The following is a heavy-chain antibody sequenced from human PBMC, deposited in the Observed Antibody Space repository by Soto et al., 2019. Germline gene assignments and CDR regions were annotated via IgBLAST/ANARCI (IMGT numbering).Heavy chain of an antibody. Sequence: EVQLVESGGGLVQPGGSLRLSCAASGFTFSSYAMHWVRQAPGKGLEYVSAISSNGDSTYYANSVKGRFTISRDNSKNTLYLQRGSLRAEDMAVYFCARWRGGYDNWGQGTLVTVSS. CDR1: GFTFSSYA. D-gene: IGHD1-26*01. V-gene: IGHV3-64*01. CDR2: ISSNGDST. J-gene: IGHJ4*02. CDR3: ARWRGGYDN.